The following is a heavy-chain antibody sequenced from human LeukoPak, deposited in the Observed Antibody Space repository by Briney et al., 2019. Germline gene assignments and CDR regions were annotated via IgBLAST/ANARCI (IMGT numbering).Heavy chain of an antibody. D-gene: IGHD5-24*01. V-gene: IGHV4-61*02. CDR3: ARGGDGYNFGY. J-gene: IGHJ4*02. CDR2: IYTSGST. Sequence: QPSETLSLTCTVSGGSISSGSYYWRWIRQPAGKGLEWIGRIYTSGSTDYNPSLKSRVTISVDTSKNQFSLKLSSVTAADTAVYYCARGGDGYNFGYWGQGTLVTVSS. CDR1: GGSISSGSYY.